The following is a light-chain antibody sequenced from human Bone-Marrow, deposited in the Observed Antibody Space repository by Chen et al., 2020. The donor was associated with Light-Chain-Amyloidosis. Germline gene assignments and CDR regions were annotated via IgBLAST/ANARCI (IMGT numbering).Light chain of an antibody. CDR1: HSVSSN. CDR2: GAS. J-gene: IGKJ4*01. V-gene: IGKV3-15*01. CDR3: QQDNNWPPLT. Sequence: EILMTQSPATLSVSPGERATLPCRASHSVSSNLACYQQKPGQAPRLLIYGASTKATGMPASVSHSWSGTELTITISSLQSEDFAVYYCQQDNNWPPLTFGGGTKVEIK.